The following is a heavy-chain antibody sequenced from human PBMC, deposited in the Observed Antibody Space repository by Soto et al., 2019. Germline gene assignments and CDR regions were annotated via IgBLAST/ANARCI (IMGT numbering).Heavy chain of an antibody. J-gene: IGHJ6*03. Sequence: ETLSLTCTVSGGSISSYYWSWIRQPPGKGLEWIGYIYYSGSTNYNPSLKSRVTISVDTAKNQFSLKLSSVTAADTAVYYCARVKLPEGITMVREAARTGGYYYYYMDVWGKGTTVTVSS. CDR3: ARVKLPEGITMVREAARTGGYYYYYMDV. CDR1: GGSISSYY. V-gene: IGHV4-59*01. D-gene: IGHD3-10*01. CDR2: IYYSGST.